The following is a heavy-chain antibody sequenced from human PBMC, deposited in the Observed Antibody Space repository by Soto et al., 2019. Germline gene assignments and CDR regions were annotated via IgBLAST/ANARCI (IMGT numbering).Heavy chain of an antibody. D-gene: IGHD5-12*01. J-gene: IGHJ6*02. Sequence: QVQLVESGGGVVQPGRSLRLSCAASGFTFSSYAMHWVRQAPGKGLEWVAGISYDGSNKYYADAVKGRFTISRDNSKNTLYLQMNSLRGEDTALYYCARDYYRFNSGSGFSMAVWGQGTPFPVSS. CDR1: GFTFSSYA. CDR2: ISYDGSNK. CDR3: ARDYYRFNSGSGFSMAV. V-gene: IGHV3-30-3*01.